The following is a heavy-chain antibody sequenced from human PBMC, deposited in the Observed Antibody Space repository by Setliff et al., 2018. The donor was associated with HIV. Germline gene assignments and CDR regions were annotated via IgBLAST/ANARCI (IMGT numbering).Heavy chain of an antibody. V-gene: IGHV1-46*01. CDR3: TRAFPPMIPAAFDI. J-gene: IGHJ3*02. CDR1: GFSFSRNY. D-gene: IGHD3-16*01. Sequence: ASVKVSCKASGFSFSRNYMHWVRQAPGEGLEWVAMINPSDGIPRYAQKFQDRVVVTRDTSRSIVYMELSSLLSEDTAVYFCTRAFPPMIPAAFDIWGLGTLVTVSS. CDR2: INPSDGIP.